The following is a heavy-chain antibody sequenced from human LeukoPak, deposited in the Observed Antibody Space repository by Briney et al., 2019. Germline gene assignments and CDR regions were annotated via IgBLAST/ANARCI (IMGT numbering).Heavy chain of an antibody. CDR3: AKDDAWLRFGE. J-gene: IGHJ4*02. CDR1: GFTFSSYA. V-gene: IGHV3-23*01. CDR2: IRGSGDRT. Sequence: PGGSLRLSCAASGFTFSSYAMSWVRQAPGKGLEWVSAIRGSGDRTHYADSVKGRFTISRDNSKNTLYPEVISLTAEDTAVYYCAKDDAWLRFGEWSQGTLVTVSS. D-gene: IGHD3-10*01.